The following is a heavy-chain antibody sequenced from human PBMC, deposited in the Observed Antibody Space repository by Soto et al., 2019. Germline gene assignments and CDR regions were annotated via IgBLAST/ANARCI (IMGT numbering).Heavy chain of an antibody. CDR1: GFTFSSYS. J-gene: IGHJ3*02. Sequence: PGGSLRLSCAASGFTFSSYSMNWVRQAPGKGLEWVSYISSSSSTIYYADSVKGRFTISRDNAKNSLYLQMNSLRDEDTAVYYCASRATRDFLRAFDIWGQGTMVTVSS. V-gene: IGHV3-48*02. CDR3: ASRATRDFLRAFDI. CDR2: ISSSSSTI.